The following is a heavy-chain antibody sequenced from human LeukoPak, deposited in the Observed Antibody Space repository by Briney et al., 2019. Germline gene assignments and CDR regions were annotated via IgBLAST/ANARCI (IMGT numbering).Heavy chain of an antibody. CDR1: GYTFTSYD. D-gene: IGHD3-10*01. J-gene: IGHJ4*02. CDR2: MNPNSGNT. CDR3: AGGPGSGSYDSLSPLDY. Sequence: ASVKVPCKASGYTFTSYDINWVRQATGQGLEWMGWMNPNSGNTGYAQKFQGRVTMTRNTSISTAYMELSSRRSEDTAVYYCAGGPGSGSYDSLSPLDYWGQGTLVTVSS. V-gene: IGHV1-8*01.